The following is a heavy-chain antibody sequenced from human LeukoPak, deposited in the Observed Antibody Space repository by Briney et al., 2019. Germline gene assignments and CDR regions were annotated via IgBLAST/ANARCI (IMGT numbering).Heavy chain of an antibody. Sequence: GGSLRLSCAASGFTFSNYWMRWVRQAPGKGLEWVSSISSSSNYIHYADSVKGRFTISRDNAKNSLYLQMNSLRAEDTAVYFCARGTLGAWGWWGQGTLVTVSS. CDR2: ISSSSNYI. J-gene: IGHJ4*02. V-gene: IGHV3-21*01. CDR3: ARGTLGAWGW. D-gene: IGHD6-19*01. CDR1: GFTFSNYW.